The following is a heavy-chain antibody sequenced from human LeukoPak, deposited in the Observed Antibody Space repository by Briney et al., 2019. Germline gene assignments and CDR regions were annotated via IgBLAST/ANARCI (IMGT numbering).Heavy chain of an antibody. CDR1: GGSINSGDYY. CDR3: ARDHWVRGVIFDYYYYMDV. CDR2: IYTSGST. V-gene: IGHV4-61*02. Sequence: PSQTLSLTCTVSGGSINSGDYYWSWIRQPAGKGLEWIGRIYTSGSTNYNPSLKSRVTISVDTSKNQFSLKLSSVTVADTAVYYCARDHWVRGVIFDYYYYMDVWGKGTTVTISS. D-gene: IGHD3-10*01. J-gene: IGHJ6*03.